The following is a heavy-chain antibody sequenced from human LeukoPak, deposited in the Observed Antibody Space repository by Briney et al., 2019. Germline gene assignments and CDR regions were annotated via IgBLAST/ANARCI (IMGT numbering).Heavy chain of an antibody. CDR3: ARHWVVTPNY. CDR1: GGSISNSSYY. D-gene: IGHD4-23*01. V-gene: IGHV4-39*01. CDR2: IYYSGSA. J-gene: IGHJ4*02. Sequence: ETLSLTCIVSGGSISNSSYYWGWIRQPPGTGLEWIGSIYYSGSAYYNPSLKSRVTISVDTSKNQFSLKLTSVTAADTAVYYCARHWVVTPNYWGQGTLVTVSS.